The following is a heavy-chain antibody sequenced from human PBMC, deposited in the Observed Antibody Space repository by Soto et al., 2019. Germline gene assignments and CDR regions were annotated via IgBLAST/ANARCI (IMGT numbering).Heavy chain of an antibody. D-gene: IGHD4-17*01. CDR2: ISWNSGSI. CDR1: GFTFDDYA. Sequence: GGSLRLSCAASGFTFDDYAMHWVRQAPGKGLEWVSGISWNSGSIGYADSVKGRFTISRDNAKNSLYLQMNSLRAEDTALYYCAKDGGTVTTRALHKHYYYYMDVWGKGTTVTVSS. J-gene: IGHJ6*03. CDR3: AKDGGTVTTRALHKHYYYYMDV. V-gene: IGHV3-9*01.